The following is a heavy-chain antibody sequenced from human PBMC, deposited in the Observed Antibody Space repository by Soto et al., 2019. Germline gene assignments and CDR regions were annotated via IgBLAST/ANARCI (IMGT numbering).Heavy chain of an antibody. D-gene: IGHD3-3*01. V-gene: IGHV1-69*13. Sequence: RASVKVSCKASGGTFSSYAISWVRQAPGQGLEWMGGIIPIFGTANYAQKFQGRVTITADESTSTAYMELSSLRSEDTAVYYCARQSHPRGLRVCSDVLGFGPWGQGTLVTVSS. J-gene: IGHJ5*02. CDR2: IIPIFGTA. CDR1: GGTFSSYA. CDR3: ARQSHPRGLRVCSDVLGFGP.